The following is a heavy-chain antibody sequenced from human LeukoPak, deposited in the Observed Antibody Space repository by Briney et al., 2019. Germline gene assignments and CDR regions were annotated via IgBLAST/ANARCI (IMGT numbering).Heavy chain of an antibody. Sequence: SETLSLTCTVSGGSISSSFYYWGWIRQPPGKGLEWIGNIYYSGSTHYNPSLKSRVTISVDTSKNQFSLKLSSVTAADTAVYYCARRGAESDAFDIWGQGTMVTVSS. J-gene: IGHJ3*02. CDR2: IYYSGST. CDR1: GGSISSSFYY. D-gene: IGHD3-10*01. CDR3: ARRGAESDAFDI. V-gene: IGHV4-39*07.